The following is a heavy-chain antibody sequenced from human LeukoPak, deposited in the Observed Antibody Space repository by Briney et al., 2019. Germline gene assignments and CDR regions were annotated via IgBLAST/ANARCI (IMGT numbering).Heavy chain of an antibody. CDR3: ARALSPRIVVVSEYPQASH. Sequence: SVKVSCKASGYTFTGYYMHWVRPAPGQGVEWMGWINPNSGGTNYAPKFQGRVTMTRDTSISTAYMELSRLRSDDTAVYYCARALSPRIVVVSEYPQASHWGQGTLVTVSS. V-gene: IGHV1-2*02. CDR1: GYTFTGYY. CDR2: INPNSGGT. D-gene: IGHD3-22*01. J-gene: IGHJ4*02.